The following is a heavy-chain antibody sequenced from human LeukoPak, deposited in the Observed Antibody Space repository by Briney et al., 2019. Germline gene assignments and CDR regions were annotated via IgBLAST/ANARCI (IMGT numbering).Heavy chain of an antibody. V-gene: IGHV4-39*01. J-gene: IGHJ4*02. CDR1: GGSISSSSYY. D-gene: IGHD3-3*01. Sequence: SETLSLTCTVSGGSISSSSYYWGWVRQPPGNGLEWIGTIYYSGSTYYNPSLESRVSISVDTSKNQFSLKLSSVTAADTAVYYCARQGYDFNPDYWGQGTLVTVSS. CDR3: ARQGYDFNPDY. CDR2: IYYSGST.